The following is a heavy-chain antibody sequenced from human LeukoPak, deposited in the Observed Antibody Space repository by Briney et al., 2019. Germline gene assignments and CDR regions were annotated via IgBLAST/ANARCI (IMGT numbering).Heavy chain of an antibody. CDR1: GFIFSSHG. J-gene: IGHJ4*02. V-gene: IGHV3-21*01. D-gene: IGHD5-18*01. CDR3: ARRSGYSYGYSYFDY. Sequence: GGSLRLSCAASGFIFSSHGMNWVRQAPGKGLEWVSSISSSSSYIYYADSVKGRFTISRDNAKNSLYLQMNSLRAEDTAVYYCARRSGYSYGYSYFDYWGQGTLVTVSS. CDR2: ISSSSSYI.